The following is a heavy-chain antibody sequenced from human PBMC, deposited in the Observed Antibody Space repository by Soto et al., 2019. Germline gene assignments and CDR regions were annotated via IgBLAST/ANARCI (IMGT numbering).Heavy chain of an antibody. Sequence: QVQLVQSGAEVKKPGSPVKVSCKASGGTFNSYAINWVRQAPGQGLEWMGGIIPIFGTTNNAQKFQGRVTITADETTSTAYTKLSSLGSEDTAVYYCARSLGAYCGGDCYSGMDVWGQGTTVTVSS. CDR3: ARSLGAYCGGDCYSGMDV. D-gene: IGHD2-21*02. CDR2: IIPIFGTT. V-gene: IGHV1-69*12. CDR1: GGTFNSYA. J-gene: IGHJ6*02.